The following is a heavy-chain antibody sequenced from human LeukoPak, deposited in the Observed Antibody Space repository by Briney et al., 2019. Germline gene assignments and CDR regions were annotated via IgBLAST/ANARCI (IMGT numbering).Heavy chain of an antibody. D-gene: IGHD3-16*01. CDR1: GFIFTTYS. V-gene: IGHV3-30*02. CDR3: ARDYGWGFDQ. CDR2: IRYDASDE. J-gene: IGHJ4*02. Sequence: GGSLRLSCAASGFIFTTYSMHWVRQAPGKGLEWVAFIRYDASDEYYADSVKGRFTISRDDSKNTVYLQMNSLRGEDTAVYYCARDYGWGFDQWGQGTLVTVSS.